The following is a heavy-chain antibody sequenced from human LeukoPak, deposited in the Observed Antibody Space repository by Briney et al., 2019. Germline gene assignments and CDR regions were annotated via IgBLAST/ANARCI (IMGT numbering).Heavy chain of an antibody. Sequence: ASVKVSCKASGYTFTKYYMNWVRQAPGHGLEWMGIMHPTGDSANYAQKFQGRVTLTRDTSTGTFYMELSSLTSEDTAVYYCARHDFDLPMIYSFFVHWGQGTLVTVSS. V-gene: IGHV1-46*01. D-gene: IGHD3-3*01. CDR3: ARHDFDLPMIYSFFVH. CDR2: MHPTGDSA. CDR1: GYTFTKYY. J-gene: IGHJ5*02.